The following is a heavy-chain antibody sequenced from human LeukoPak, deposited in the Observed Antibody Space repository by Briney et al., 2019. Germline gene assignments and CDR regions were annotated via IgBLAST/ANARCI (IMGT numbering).Heavy chain of an antibody. J-gene: IGHJ4*02. D-gene: IGHD4-17*01. CDR1: GVTLSNYA. CDR2: ISFDGTNK. V-gene: IGHV3-30*04. CDR3: ATDYGDYEPIDY. Sequence: GGSLRLSCTASGVTLSNYAMHWVRRPPGRGLEWVAVISFDGTNKYYGDSVEGRFSVSRDNSKNTSYLQMNSLRPDDTAMYYCATDYGDYEPIDYWGQGTLVTVSS.